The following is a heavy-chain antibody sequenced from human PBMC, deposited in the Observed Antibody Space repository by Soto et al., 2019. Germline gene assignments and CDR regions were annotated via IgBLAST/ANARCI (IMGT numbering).Heavy chain of an antibody. Sequence: GASVKVSCKASGGTFSSYAISWVRQAPGQGLEWMGGIIPIFGTANYAQKFQGRVTITADKSTSTAYMELSSLRSEDTAVYYCARDFLSVAGLYYYGMDVCGEGTTVTVYS. V-gene: IGHV1-69*06. J-gene: IGHJ6*04. CDR1: GGTFSSYA. CDR2: IIPIFGTA. CDR3: ARDFLSVAGLYYYGMDV. D-gene: IGHD6-19*01.